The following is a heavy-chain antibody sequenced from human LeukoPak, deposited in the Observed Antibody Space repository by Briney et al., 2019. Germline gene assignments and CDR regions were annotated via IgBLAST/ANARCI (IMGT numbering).Heavy chain of an antibody. CDR1: GFTFSSYG. CDR2: IKQDGSEK. D-gene: IGHD6-6*01. J-gene: IGHJ4*02. CDR3: ARLTQLARGRY. Sequence: PGGSLRLSCAAPGFTFSSYGMSWVRQAPGKGLEWVANIKQDGSEKYYVDSVKGRFTVSRDNAENSLYLQMSSLRAEDTAVYYCARLTQLARGRYWGQGTLVTVSS. V-gene: IGHV3-7*03.